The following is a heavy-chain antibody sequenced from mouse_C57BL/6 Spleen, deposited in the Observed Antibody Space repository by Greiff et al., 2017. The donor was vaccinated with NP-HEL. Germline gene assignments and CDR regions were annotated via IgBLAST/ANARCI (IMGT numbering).Heavy chain of an antibody. V-gene: IGHV1-22*01. CDR1: GYTFTDYN. D-gene: IGHD1-1*01. J-gene: IGHJ1*03. Sequence: VQLKQSGPELVKPGASVKMSCKASGYTFTDYNMHWVKQSHGKSLEWIGYINPNNGGTSYNQKFKGKATLTVNKSSSTAYMELRSLTSEDSAVYYCARRGYGSSSYWYFDVWGTGTTVTVSS. CDR2: INPNNGGT. CDR3: ARRGYGSSSYWYFDV.